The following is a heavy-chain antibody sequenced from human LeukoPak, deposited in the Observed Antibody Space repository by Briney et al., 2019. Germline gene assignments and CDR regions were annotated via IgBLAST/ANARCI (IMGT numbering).Heavy chain of an antibody. CDR3: VRLLRRGDYYDSSGFDY. J-gene: IGHJ4*02. V-gene: IGHV4-59*08. CDR2: IYYSGST. Sequence: SETLSLTCTVSGGSISSYYWSWIRQPPGKGLEWIGYIYYSGSTNYNPSLKSRVTISVGTSKNQFSLKLSSVTAADTAVYYCVRLLRRGDYYDSSGFDYWGQGTLVTVSS. D-gene: IGHD3-22*01. CDR1: GGSISSYY.